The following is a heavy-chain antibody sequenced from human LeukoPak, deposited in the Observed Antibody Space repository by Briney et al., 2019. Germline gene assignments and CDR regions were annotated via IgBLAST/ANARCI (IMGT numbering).Heavy chain of an antibody. CDR2: ISNDGGNR. Sequence: QPGGSLRLSCVASGFTSGFTFSYYAMHWVRQAPGKGLEWVAFISNDGGNRYFANSVKGRFTISRDNSKNTVYLQMNSLGAEDTAVYYCADSDGYYYDVWGQGTLVTVSS. J-gene: IGHJ4*02. V-gene: IGHV3-30-3*01. D-gene: IGHD2-15*01. CDR1: GFTFSYYA. CDR3: ADSDGYYYDV.